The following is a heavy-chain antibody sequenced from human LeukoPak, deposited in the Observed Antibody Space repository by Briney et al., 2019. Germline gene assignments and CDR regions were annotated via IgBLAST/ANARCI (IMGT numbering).Heavy chain of an antibody. CDR1: GYTFTSYG. J-gene: IGHJ4*02. Sequence: GASVKVSCKASGYTFTSYGISWVRQAPGQGLEWMGWISAYNGNTNYAQKLQGRVTMTTDTSTSTAYMELRSLRSDDTAVYYCARGPKYMVRGVIGSYWGQGTLVTVSS. CDR3: ARGPKYMVRGVIGSY. D-gene: IGHD3-10*01. V-gene: IGHV1-18*01. CDR2: ISAYNGNT.